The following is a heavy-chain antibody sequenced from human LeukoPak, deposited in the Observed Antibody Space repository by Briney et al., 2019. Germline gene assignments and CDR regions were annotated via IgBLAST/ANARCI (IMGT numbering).Heavy chain of an antibody. CDR1: GGSISSYY. J-gene: IGHJ4*02. Sequence: PSETLSLTCTVSGGSISSYYWSWIRQSPGQGLKWIGYIYYSGSTNYNPSLKSRVTISVDTSKNQFSLKLSSVTAADTAIYYCARHATNIYGPFDYWGQGTLVTDSS. CDR2: IYYSGST. D-gene: IGHD3-10*01. CDR3: ARHATNIYGPFDY. V-gene: IGHV4-59*08.